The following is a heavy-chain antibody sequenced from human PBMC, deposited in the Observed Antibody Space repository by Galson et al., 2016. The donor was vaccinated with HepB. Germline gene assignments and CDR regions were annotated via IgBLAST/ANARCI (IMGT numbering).Heavy chain of an antibody. CDR3: ARVGYYDSSGKKLIDAFDI. J-gene: IGHJ3*02. V-gene: IGHV1-69*13. Sequence: SVKVSCKASGGTFSSYAVSWVRQAPGQGLEWMGGIIPIFGTANYAQKFQGRVTITADESTSTAYMELSSLRSEDTAVYYCARVGYYDSSGKKLIDAFDIWGQGTMVTVSS. CDR1: GGTFSSYA. D-gene: IGHD3-22*01. CDR2: IIPIFGTA.